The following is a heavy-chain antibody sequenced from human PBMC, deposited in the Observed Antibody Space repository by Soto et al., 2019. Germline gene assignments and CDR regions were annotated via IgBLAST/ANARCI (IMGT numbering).Heavy chain of an antibody. CDR1: GFTFSDYY. J-gene: IGHJ4*02. CDR3: AREPYGDYVFDY. Sequence: QVQLVESGGGLVKPGGSLRLSCAASGFTFSDYYMSWIRQAPGKGLEWVSYISSSSSYTNYADSMKGRFTISRDNAKNSLYLHMNSLRAEDTAVYYCAREPYGDYVFDYWGQGTLVTVSA. D-gene: IGHD4-17*01. V-gene: IGHV3-11*06. CDR2: ISSSSSYT.